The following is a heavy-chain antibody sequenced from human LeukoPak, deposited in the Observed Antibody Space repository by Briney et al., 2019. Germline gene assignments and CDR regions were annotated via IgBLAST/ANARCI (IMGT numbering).Heavy chain of an antibody. J-gene: IGHJ5*02. CDR2: IYYSGTT. V-gene: IGHV4-59*08. CDR3: ARHTYGDAGYNWFDP. CDR1: GGSISSYY. Sequence: SETLSLTCTVSGGSISSYYWSWIRQPPGKGLEWIGYIYYSGTTNYNPSLKSRVTISVDTSKNQFSLKLSSVTAADTAVYYCARHTYGDAGYNWFDPWGQGTLVTVSS. D-gene: IGHD4-17*01.